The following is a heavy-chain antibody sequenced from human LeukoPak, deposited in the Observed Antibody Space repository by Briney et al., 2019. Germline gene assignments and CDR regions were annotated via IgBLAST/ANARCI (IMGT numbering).Heavy chain of an antibody. V-gene: IGHV5-10-1*01. CDR1: GYSFPSYW. CDR3: ARRPLYGSGSYYTPYLDY. D-gene: IGHD3-10*01. Sequence: GESLKISPKGSGYSFPSYWISWVRQMPGKGLEWMGRIDPSDSYTNYSPSFQGHVTISADKSISTAYLQWRSLKASDTAMYYCARRPLYGSGSYYTPYLDYRGQRTLVTVSS. J-gene: IGHJ4*02. CDR2: IDPSDSYT.